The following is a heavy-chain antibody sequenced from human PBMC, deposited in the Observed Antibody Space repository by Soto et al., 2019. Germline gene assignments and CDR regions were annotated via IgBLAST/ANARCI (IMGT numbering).Heavy chain of an antibody. CDR1: GDSISNNIHY. Sequence: PSETLSLTCFVSGDSISNNIHYWAWVRQPPGKGMERIGSISHFGTTYFNPSLKSRITISVDTSQNQFSLKLTSVTAADTAVYYCATLCVTLIGPCNWFDPWSQGTLVTVSS. D-gene: IGHD2-2*01. V-gene: IGHV4-39*01. CDR3: ATLCVTLIGPCNWFDP. CDR2: ISHFGTT. J-gene: IGHJ5*02.